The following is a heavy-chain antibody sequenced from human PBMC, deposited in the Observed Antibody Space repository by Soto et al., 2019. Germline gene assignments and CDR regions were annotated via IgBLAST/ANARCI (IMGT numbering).Heavy chain of an antibody. J-gene: IGHJ4*02. CDR3: TTDLSGTVGY. CDR2: IKSNTAGATA. V-gene: IGHV3-15*07. Sequence: GGSLRLSCAASGFGFTNAWMDWVRQAPGKGLEWVGRIKSNTAGATADYPAPVKGRFTISRDDSKNTLYLQMNSLKTEDTAVYYCTTDLSGTVGYWGQGTLVTVSS. CDR1: GFGFTNAW. D-gene: IGHD3-10*01.